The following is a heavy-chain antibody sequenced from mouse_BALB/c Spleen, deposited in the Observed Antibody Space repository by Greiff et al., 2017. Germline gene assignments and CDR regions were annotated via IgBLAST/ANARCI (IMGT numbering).Heavy chain of an antibody. Sequence: QVQLQQPGAELVKPGASVKLSCKASGYTFTSYWMHWVKQRPGQGLEWIGEIDPSDSYTNYNQKFKGKATLTVDKSSSTAYMQLSSLTSEDSAVYYCARLGYAMDYWGQGTSVTVSS. CDR3: ARLGYAMDY. CDR1: GYTFTSYW. CDR2: IDPSDSYT. V-gene: IGHV1-69*02. J-gene: IGHJ4*01.